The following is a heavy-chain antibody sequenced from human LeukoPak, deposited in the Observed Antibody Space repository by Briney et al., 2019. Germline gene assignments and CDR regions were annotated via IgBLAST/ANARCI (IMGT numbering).Heavy chain of an antibody. V-gene: IGHV2-5*01. CDR3: ARRAYGSGSYYSVPFDY. D-gene: IGHD3-10*01. Sequence: SGPTLVNPTQTLTLTCTFSGFSLSTDGGGVGWIRQPPGKALERLATIYWHDGKRYSPSLQSRLTITKDTSKNQVVLTLTNMDPVDTATYYCARRAYGSGSYYSVPFDYWGQGTLVSVSS. J-gene: IGHJ4*02. CDR2: IYWHDGK. CDR1: GFSLSTDGGG.